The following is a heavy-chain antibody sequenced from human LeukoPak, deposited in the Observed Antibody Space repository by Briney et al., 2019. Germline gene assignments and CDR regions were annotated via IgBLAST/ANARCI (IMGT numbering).Heavy chain of an antibody. CDR1: GFTFSSYE. CDR2: ISSSGSTI. CDR3: ARGPPYYCDSSGYYFGAFDI. V-gene: IGHV3-48*03. J-gene: IGHJ3*02. Sequence: GGSLRLSCAASGFTFSSYEMNWVRQAPGKGLEWVSYISSSGSTIYYADSVKGRFTLSRDNAKNSLYLQMNSLRAEDTAVYYCARGPPYYCDSSGYYFGAFDIWGQGTMVTVSS. D-gene: IGHD3-22*01.